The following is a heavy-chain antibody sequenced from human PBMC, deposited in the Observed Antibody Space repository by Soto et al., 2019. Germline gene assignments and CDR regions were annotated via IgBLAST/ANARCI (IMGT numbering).Heavy chain of an antibody. Sequence: PSETLSLTCTVSGGSISSYYWSWIRQPPGKGLEWIGYIYYSGSTNYNPSLKSRVTISVDTSKNQFSLKLSSVTAADTAVYYCARASYYDFWSGYLGDYYYYYMDVWGKGTTVTVSS. V-gene: IGHV4-59*01. CDR2: IYYSGST. D-gene: IGHD3-3*01. CDR3: ARASYYDFWSGYLGDYYYYYMDV. J-gene: IGHJ6*03. CDR1: GGSISSYY.